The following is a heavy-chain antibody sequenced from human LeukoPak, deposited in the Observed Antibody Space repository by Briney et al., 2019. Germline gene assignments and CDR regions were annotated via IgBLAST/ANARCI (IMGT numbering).Heavy chain of an antibody. Sequence: GGSLRLSCAASGFTFSSYAMSWVRQAPGKGLEWVSAISGSGGSTYYADSVKGRFTISRDNAKNSLYLQMNSLRAEDTAVYYCARDHLSTTRGNENEFDYWGQGTLVTVSS. CDR3: ARDHLSTTRGNENEFDY. D-gene: IGHD4-23*01. CDR2: ISGSGGST. CDR1: GFTFSSYA. J-gene: IGHJ4*02. V-gene: IGHV3-23*01.